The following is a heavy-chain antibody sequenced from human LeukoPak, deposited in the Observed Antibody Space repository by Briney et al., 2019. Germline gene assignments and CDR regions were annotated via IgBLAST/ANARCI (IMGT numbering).Heavy chain of an antibody. J-gene: IGHJ3*02. CDR2: INPGGGIT. CDR1: GYSFTNYY. V-gene: IGHV1-46*01. D-gene: IGHD3-10*01. Sequence: GSVKVSCKASGYSFTNYYLHWVRQAPGQGFEWMGIINPGGGITTYAQKFQGRVTITRDTSTSTVYMELSSLRSEDTAVYYCARGGFTNMVRGVIITLDAFDIWGQGTMVTLSS. CDR3: ARGGFTNMVRGVIITLDAFDI.